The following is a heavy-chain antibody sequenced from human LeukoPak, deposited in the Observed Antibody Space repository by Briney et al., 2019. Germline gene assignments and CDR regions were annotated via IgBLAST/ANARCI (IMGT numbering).Heavy chain of an antibody. J-gene: IGHJ4*02. CDR3: ARNFMTTDNKYFDY. CDR1: GGSISSGGYY. Sequence: PSQTLSLTCTVSGGSISSGGYYWSWIRQHPGKGLEWIGYIYYSGSTYYSPSLKSRVTISVDTSKNQFSLKLSSVTAADTAVYYCARNFMTTDNKYFDYWGQGTLVTVSS. D-gene: IGHD4-17*01. V-gene: IGHV4-31*03. CDR2: IYYSGST.